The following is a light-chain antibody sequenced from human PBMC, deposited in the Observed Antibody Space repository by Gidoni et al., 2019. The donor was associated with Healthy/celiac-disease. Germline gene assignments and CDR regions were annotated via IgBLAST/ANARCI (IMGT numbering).Light chain of an antibody. CDR3: QQYDNLLIT. J-gene: IGKJ5*01. V-gene: IGKV1-33*01. CDR2: DAS. CDR1: QDISNY. Sequence: DLQMTQSPSSLSASVGDRVTITCQASQDISNYLNWYQQKPGKAPKLLIYDASNLETGVPSRFSGSGSGTDFTFTISSLQPEDIATYYCQQYDNLLITFXQXTRLXIK.